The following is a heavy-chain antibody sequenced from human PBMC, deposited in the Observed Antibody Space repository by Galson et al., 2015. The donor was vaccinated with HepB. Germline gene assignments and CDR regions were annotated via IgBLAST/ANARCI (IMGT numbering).Heavy chain of an antibody. V-gene: IGHV3-73*01. CDR1: GFNFSGSA. D-gene: IGHD6-13*01. CDR3: VRMGDLSGYSSR. Sequence: SLRLSCAASGFNFSGSAIHWVRQASGKGPEWNGRIRSKTSNYAALYVQSLKGRFTISRDDSKNMAYLHMRSLKTDDTAVYYCVRMGDLSGYSSRWGQGTLVTVSS. J-gene: IGHJ4*02. CDR2: IRSKTSNYAA.